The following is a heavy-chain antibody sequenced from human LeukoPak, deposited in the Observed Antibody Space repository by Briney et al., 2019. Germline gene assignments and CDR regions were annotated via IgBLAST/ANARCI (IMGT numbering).Heavy chain of an antibody. V-gene: IGHV3-30*18. D-gene: IGHD1-26*01. CDR1: GGTFRAYG. J-gene: IGHJ4*02. Sequence: PGGSLRLSCAASGGTFRAYGMPWVRQAPGKGLEWVAVISNDGSNKHYADSVKGRFTISRDNSKNTLYLQMNSLRAEDTAVYYCAKQLTGVSYCLDQWGQGTLVTVSS. CDR2: ISNDGSNK. CDR3: AKQLTGVSYCLDQ.